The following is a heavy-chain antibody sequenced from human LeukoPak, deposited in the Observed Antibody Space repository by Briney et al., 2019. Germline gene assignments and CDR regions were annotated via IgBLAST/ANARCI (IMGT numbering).Heavy chain of an antibody. CDR2: INPSGSIT. Sequence: ASVKVSCKASGYTFSSYYMHWVRQAPGQGLEWMGLINPSGSITSYAQKFQGRVTMTRGTSTSTVYMELSSLRSEDTAVYYCARERDDYALDYWGQGTLVTVSS. CDR1: GYTFSSYY. J-gene: IGHJ4*02. V-gene: IGHV1-46*01. D-gene: IGHD4/OR15-4a*01. CDR3: ARERDDYALDY.